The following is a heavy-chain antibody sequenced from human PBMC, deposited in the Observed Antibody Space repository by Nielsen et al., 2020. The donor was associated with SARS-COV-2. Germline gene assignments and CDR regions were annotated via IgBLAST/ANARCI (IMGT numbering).Heavy chain of an antibody. V-gene: IGHV3-9*01. J-gene: IGHJ6*02. Sequence: SLKISCAASGFTFSSYWMHWVRQAPGKGLEWVSGISWNSGSIGYADSVKGRFTISRDNAKNSLYLQMNSLRAEDTALYYCAKAGLQEMATSYYYYYGMDVWGQGTTVTVSS. CDR2: ISWNSGSI. CDR3: AKAGLQEMATSYYYYYGMDV. CDR1: GFTFSSYW. D-gene: IGHD5-24*01.